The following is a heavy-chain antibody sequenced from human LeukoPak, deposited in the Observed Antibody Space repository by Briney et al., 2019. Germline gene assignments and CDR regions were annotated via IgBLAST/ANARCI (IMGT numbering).Heavy chain of an antibody. Sequence: ASETLSLTCTVSGGSISSYYWSWIRQPPGKGLEWIGYIYYSGSTNYNPSLKSRVTISVDTSKNQFSLKLSSVTAADTAVYYCWRGGRWATSITFDIWGQGTMVTVSS. CDR2: IYYSGST. V-gene: IGHV4-59*08. CDR3: WRGGRWATSITFDI. J-gene: IGHJ3*02. D-gene: IGHD4-23*01. CDR1: GGSISSYY.